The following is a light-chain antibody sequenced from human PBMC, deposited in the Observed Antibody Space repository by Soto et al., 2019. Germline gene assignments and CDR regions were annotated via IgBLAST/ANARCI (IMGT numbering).Light chain of an antibody. Sequence: IQMTQSPSTLSASVGDTVTLTCRSSQMIARWLAWYQQKPGTAPRLIIYDATSLQSGVPSRFSASASGTDFSLTISSLHPDDFTTYYCLQYNTFRHSFGQGTKLEI. CDR3: LQYNTFRHS. CDR2: DAT. V-gene: IGKV1-5*01. CDR1: QMIARW. J-gene: IGKJ2*01.